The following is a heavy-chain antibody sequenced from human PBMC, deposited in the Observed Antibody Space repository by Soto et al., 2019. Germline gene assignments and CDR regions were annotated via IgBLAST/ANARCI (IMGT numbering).Heavy chain of an antibody. CDR3: VRDYTYGSGTSYGHSLFEP. D-gene: IGHD3-10*01. Sequence: QVQLVDSGGGVVQPGRSLRLSCAASGFTFRNYGMHWIRQAPGKGLEWVANICFDGRKSNYADSVKGRFTISRANSRNTLYLQIDSLRAEDTAVYFCVRDYTYGSGTSYGHSLFEPWGQGTLVTVSS. CDR1: GFTFRNYG. J-gene: IGHJ5*02. V-gene: IGHV3-33*01. CDR2: ICFDGRKS.